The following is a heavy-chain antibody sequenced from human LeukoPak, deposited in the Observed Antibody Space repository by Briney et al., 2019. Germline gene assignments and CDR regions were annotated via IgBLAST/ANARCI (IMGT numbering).Heavy chain of an antibody. CDR3: AADGYYYDSSGYLDY. Sequence: ASVKVSCKASGYTFTDYYMYWVRQAPGQGLEWMGRINPNSGDTFYAQKFQGRVTMTRDTSISTAYMELSRLRSDDTAVYYCAADGYYYDSSGYLDYWGQGTLVTVSS. CDR2: INPNSGDT. D-gene: IGHD3-22*01. J-gene: IGHJ4*02. V-gene: IGHV1-2*06. CDR1: GYTFTDYY.